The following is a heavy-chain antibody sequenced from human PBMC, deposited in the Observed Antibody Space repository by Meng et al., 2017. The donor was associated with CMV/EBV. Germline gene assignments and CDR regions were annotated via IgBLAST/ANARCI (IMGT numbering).Heavy chain of an antibody. CDR2: INPNSGGT. CDR3: ARSTGYSSGWSGGDAFDI. D-gene: IGHD6-19*01. J-gene: IGHJ3*02. V-gene: IGHV1-2*02. Sequence: ASVKVSCKASGYTFTGYYMHWVRQAPGQGLEWMGWINPNSGGTNYAQKFQGRVTMTRDTSISTAYMELSRLRSDDTAVYYRARSTGYSSGWSGGDAFDIWGQGTMVTVSS. CDR1: GYTFTGYY.